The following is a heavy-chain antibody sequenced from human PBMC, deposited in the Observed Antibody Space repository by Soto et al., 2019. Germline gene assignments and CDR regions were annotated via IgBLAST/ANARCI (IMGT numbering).Heavy chain of an antibody. D-gene: IGHD3-10*01. CDR1: GFPFSTTD. J-gene: IGHJ5*02. CDR2: IGGSGKTT. Sequence: GGSLRLSCAASGFPFSTTDMSWVRQAPGKGLEWVSTIGGSGKTTYYADSVKGRFTISRDNSKNTLYLQMNSLRADDTALYYCAKNSGWFNTWGQGALVTVSS. V-gene: IGHV3-23*01. CDR3: AKNSGWFNT.